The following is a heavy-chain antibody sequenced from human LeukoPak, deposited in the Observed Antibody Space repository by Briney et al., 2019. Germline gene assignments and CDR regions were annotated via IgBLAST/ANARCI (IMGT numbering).Heavy chain of an antibody. CDR3: ARRVDY. Sequence: GGSLRLSCAASGFTFSSYAMSWVRQAPGEGLEWVSYISRDAGAEYYADSVKGRFSISRDNAKNTLFLQMNNLRDEDTAVYYCARRVDYWGQGTLVTVSS. CDR1: GFTFSSYA. V-gene: IGHV3-48*02. D-gene: IGHD6-13*01. CDR2: ISRDAGAE. J-gene: IGHJ4*02.